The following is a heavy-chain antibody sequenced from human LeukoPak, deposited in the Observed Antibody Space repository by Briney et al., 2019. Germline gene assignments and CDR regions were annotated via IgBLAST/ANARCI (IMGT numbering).Heavy chain of an antibody. CDR1: GFTFTDHP. J-gene: IGHJ4*02. CDR3: ASLRDAMIVQYYYFDY. Sequence: GGSLRLSCVASGFTFTDHPMNWVRQAPGKGLEWISYIGGDGIAFYADSVKGRFTASKDDARKSMYLQMNSLRVEDTAVYYCASLRDAMIVQYYYFDYWGQGTLVTVSS. CDR2: IGGDGIA. D-gene: IGHD3-22*01. V-gene: IGHV3-69-1*01.